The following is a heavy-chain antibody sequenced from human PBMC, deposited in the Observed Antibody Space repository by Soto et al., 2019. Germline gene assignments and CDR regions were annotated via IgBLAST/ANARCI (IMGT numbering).Heavy chain of an antibody. J-gene: IGHJ4*02. CDR2: ISVSDAFI. CDR1: GFNVGAFA. D-gene: IGHD1-20*01. CDR3: ARETVAGITGLDY. V-gene: IGHV3-23*01. Sequence: GGSLRLSCAASGFNVGAFAVNWVRQAPGKGLEWVSGISVSDAFIYYADSVRGRFSISRDASENILYLQMNSLRVDDTALYYCARETVAGITGLDYWGPGTLVTVSS.